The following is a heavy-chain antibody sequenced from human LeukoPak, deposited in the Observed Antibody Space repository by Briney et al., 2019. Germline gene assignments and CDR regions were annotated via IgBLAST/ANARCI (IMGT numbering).Heavy chain of an antibody. CDR3: ARTLVKRKSGAFDV. D-gene: IGHD6-6*01. Sequence: GGSLRLSCAASGFTFSNYAMHWARQAPGKGLEWVTVISYDGTIKSYADSVRGRFTISRDNSKDTLYLQMNSLREEDTAVYYCARTLVKRKSGAFDVWGQGTMVIVSS. J-gene: IGHJ3*01. V-gene: IGHV3-30*04. CDR1: GFTFSNYA. CDR2: ISYDGTIK.